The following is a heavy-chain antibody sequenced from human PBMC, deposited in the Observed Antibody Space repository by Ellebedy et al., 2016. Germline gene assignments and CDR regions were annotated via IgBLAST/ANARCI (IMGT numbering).Heavy chain of an antibody. J-gene: IGHJ6*02. Sequence: SVKVSXXASGDTFSSYTFNWVRQAPGQGLEWVGRITPMFGTPTYAQKFQDRVTITAETSTTTAYMELSGLRSEDTAVYYCARVWELGRGFDRYYYYAMDVWGQGTTVTVSS. V-gene: IGHV1-69*08. CDR2: ITPMFGTP. D-gene: IGHD1-26*01. CDR3: ARVWELGRGFDRYYYYAMDV. CDR1: GDTFSSYT.